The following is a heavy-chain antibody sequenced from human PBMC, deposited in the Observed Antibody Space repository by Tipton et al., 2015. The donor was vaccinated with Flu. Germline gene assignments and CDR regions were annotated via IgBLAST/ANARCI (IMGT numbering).Heavy chain of an antibody. V-gene: IGHV1-18*01. CDR3: ARDDPGDSSGYYLAYFDY. D-gene: IGHD3-22*01. CDR2: ISAYNDNT. Sequence: QLVQSGAEVKKPGASMKVSCKASGYTFTSYGISWVRQAPGQGLEWMGWISAYNDNTNYAQKLQGRVTMTTDTSTSTAYMELRSLRSDDTAVYYCARDDPGDSSGYYLAYFDYWGQGTLVTVSS. CDR1: GYTFTSYG. J-gene: IGHJ4*02.